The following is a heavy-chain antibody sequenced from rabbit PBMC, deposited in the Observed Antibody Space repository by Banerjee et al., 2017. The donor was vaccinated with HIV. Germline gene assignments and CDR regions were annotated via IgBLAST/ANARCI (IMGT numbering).Heavy chain of an antibody. CDR3: ARRDDYHVVAYPYDL. CDR1: GFSFSSSYW. Sequence: QEQLEESGGDLVKPEGSLTLTCTASGFSFSSSYWICWVRQAPGKGLEWIACIYAGSSGSTYYASWAKGQFTISKTSSTTVTLQMTSLTAADTATYFCARRDDYHVVAYPYDLWGQGTLVTV. CDR2: IYAGSSGST. D-gene: IGHD6-1*01. J-gene: IGHJ4*01. V-gene: IGHV1S45*01.